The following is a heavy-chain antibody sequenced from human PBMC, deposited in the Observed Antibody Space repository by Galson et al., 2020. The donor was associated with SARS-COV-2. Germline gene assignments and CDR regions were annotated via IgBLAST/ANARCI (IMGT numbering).Heavy chain of an antibody. CDR2: INTNTGNP. CDR3: ARGAGAWFGELLDY. Sequence: ASVKVSCKASGYTFNNYALNWVRQAPGQGLEWMAWINTNTGNPTYAQGFTGRFVFSLDTSISTAYLQISSLKAEDNAVYYCARGAGAWFGELLDYWGQGTLVTVSS. V-gene: IGHV7-4-1*02. J-gene: IGHJ4*02. CDR1: GYTFNNYA. D-gene: IGHD3-10*01.